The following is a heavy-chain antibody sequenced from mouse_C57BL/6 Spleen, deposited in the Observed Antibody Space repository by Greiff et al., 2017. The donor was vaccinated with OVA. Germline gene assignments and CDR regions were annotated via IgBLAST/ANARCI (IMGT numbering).Heavy chain of an antibody. CDR2: IDPEDGDT. CDR3: TKATSSYDWFAY. J-gene: IGHJ3*01. V-gene: IGHV14-1*01. Sequence: EVKLQQSGAELVRPGASVKLSCTASGFNIKDYYMHWVKQRPEQGLEWIGRIDPEDGDTEYAPKFQGKATMTADTSSNTAYLQLSSLTSEDTAVYYCTKATSSYDWFAYWGQGTLVTVSA. D-gene: IGHD1-1*01. CDR1: GFNIKDYY.